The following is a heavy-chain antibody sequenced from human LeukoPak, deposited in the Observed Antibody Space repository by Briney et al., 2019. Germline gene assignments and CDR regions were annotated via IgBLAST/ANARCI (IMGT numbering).Heavy chain of an antibody. D-gene: IGHD1-7*01. CDR2: ISGSGIST. J-gene: IGHJ4*02. CDR3: ARDSDNWNYDV. Sequence: GGSLRLSCAASGFTFSSYAMSWVRQAPGKGLEWVSAISGSGISTHYADSVKGRFTISRDNSKNTLNLQMNSLRGEDTAVYYCARDSDNWNYDVWGQGTLVTVSS. CDR1: GFTFSSYA. V-gene: IGHV3-23*01.